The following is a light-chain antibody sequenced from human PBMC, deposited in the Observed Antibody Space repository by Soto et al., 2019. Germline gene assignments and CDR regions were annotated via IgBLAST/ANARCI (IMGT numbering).Light chain of an antibody. Sequence: QSALTQPASVSGSPGQSITISCTGTNSDVGGYNYVSWYQQRPGKAPKLIISEVSARPSGVSNRFSGSKSGNTASLTTSGLQAEDAAAYFCSSYTSRSTLVFGVGTKLTVL. CDR2: EVS. J-gene: IGLJ3*02. V-gene: IGLV2-14*01. CDR3: SSYTSRSTLV. CDR1: NSDVGGYNY.